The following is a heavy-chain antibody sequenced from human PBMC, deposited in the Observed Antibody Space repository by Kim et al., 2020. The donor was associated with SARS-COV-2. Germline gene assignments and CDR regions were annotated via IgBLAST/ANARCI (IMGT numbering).Heavy chain of an antibody. J-gene: IGHJ6*02. V-gene: IGHV1-69*13. CDR2: IIPIFGTA. Sequence: SVKVSCKASGGTFSSYAISWVRQAPGQGLEWMGGIIPIFGTANYAQKFQGRVTITADESTSTAYMELSSLRSEDTAVYYCARGREIAAAGPSVVYYYYGMDVWGQGTTVTVSS. D-gene: IGHD6-13*01. CDR1: GGTFSSYA. CDR3: ARGREIAAAGPSVVYYYYGMDV.